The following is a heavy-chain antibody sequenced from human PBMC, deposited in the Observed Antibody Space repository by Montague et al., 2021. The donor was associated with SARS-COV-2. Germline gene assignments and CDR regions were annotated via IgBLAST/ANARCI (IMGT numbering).Heavy chain of an antibody. CDR1: GFSLTTSGVG. CDR2: IYWDDDR. J-gene: IGHJ4*02. CDR3: ARIRATIDYYDYSCKNPFDH. V-gene: IGHV2-5*02. Sequence: PALVKPTQTLTLTCTFSGFSLTTSGVGVGWIRQPPGEALEWLALIYWDDDRRYSPSLKSRLSITKDTSRNQVVLTMTNMDPMDTATYYCARIRATIDYYDYSCKNPFDHWGQGTLVTVSS. D-gene: IGHD3-22*01.